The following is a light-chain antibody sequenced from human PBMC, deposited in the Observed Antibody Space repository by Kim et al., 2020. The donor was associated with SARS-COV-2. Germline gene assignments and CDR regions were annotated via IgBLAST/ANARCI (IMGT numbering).Light chain of an antibody. CDR2: DAS. CDR1: QSVPRSY. Sequence: EIVLTQSPGTLSLSPGGRAALSCRASQSVPRSYLALYQQKPGQAPRLLIYDASSRATGIPDRFSGSESGTDFTLTISRLEPEDFAVYYCQQYATSPLTFGQGTRLEIK. CDR3: QQYATSPLT. J-gene: IGKJ5*01. V-gene: IGKV3-20*01.